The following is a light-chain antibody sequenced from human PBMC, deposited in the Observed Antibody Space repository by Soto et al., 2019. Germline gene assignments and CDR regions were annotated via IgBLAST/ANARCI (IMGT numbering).Light chain of an antibody. Sequence: QSALTQPASVSGSPGQSITISCTGTSSDVGGYNYVSWYQQHPGKAPKLMIYDVSNRPSGVSNRFSGSKSGNTASLTISGLQAEDEAYYYCSSYTSSSTPFYVFGTGTKVTVL. CDR1: SSDVGGYNY. V-gene: IGLV2-14*01. CDR2: DVS. CDR3: SSYTSSSTPFYV. J-gene: IGLJ1*01.